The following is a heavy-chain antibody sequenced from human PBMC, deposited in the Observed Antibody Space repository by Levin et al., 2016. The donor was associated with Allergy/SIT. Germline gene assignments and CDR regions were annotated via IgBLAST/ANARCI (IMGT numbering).Heavy chain of an antibody. CDR3: ASSGSYSRGEFDY. J-gene: IGHJ4*02. Sequence: WVRQAPGQRLEWMGWINAGNGNTKYSQKFQGRVTITRDTSASTAYMELSSLRSEDTAVYYCASSGSYSRGEFDYWGQGTLVTVSS. V-gene: IGHV1-3*01. CDR2: INAGNGNT. D-gene: IGHD1-26*01.